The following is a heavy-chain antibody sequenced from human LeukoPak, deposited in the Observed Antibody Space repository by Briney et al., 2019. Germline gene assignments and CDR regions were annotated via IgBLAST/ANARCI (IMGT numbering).Heavy chain of an antibody. V-gene: IGHV4-39*01. CDR1: GGSISNSGYY. D-gene: IGHD3-22*01. Sequence: SETLSLTCTVSGGSISNSGYYWGWIRQPPGKGLEWIGSIYSRGTTYYNPSLKGRVTISLDTSKNQFSLKLSSGTAADTAVYYCARLGASSGYYDYWGQGTLVTVSS. CDR3: ARLGASSGYYDY. J-gene: IGHJ4*02. CDR2: IYSRGTT.